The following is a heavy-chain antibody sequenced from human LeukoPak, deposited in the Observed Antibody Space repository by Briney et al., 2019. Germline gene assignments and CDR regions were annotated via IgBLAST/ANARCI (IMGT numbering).Heavy chain of an antibody. CDR2: IYYSGST. D-gene: IGHD3-22*01. J-gene: IGHJ4*02. CDR1: GGSISSYY. V-gene: IGHV4-59*01. Sequence: SETLSLTCTVSGGSISSYYWSWIRQPPGKGLEWIGYIYYSGSTNYNPSLKSRVTISVDTSKNQFSLKLSSVTAADTAVYYCATLRGSYYYDSSGYFGYWGQGTLVTVSS. CDR3: ATLRGSYYYDSSGYFGY.